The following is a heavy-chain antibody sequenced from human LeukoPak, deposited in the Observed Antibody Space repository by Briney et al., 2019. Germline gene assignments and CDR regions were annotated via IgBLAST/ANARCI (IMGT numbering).Heavy chain of an antibody. Sequence: PGGSLRLSCAASGFTVSSNYMSWVRQAPGKGLEWVSVIYSGGSTYYADSVKGRFTISRDNSKNTLYLQMNSLRAEDTAVYYCASYSVGATFDYWGQGTLVTVSS. CDR3: ASYSVGATFDY. CDR2: IYSGGST. CDR1: GFTVSSNY. V-gene: IGHV3-66*01. D-gene: IGHD1-26*01. J-gene: IGHJ4*02.